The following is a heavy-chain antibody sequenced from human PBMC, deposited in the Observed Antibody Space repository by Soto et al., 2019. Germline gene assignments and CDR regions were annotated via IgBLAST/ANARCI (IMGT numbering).Heavy chain of an antibody. CDR2: INGGGTA. Sequence: GGSLRLSCAASGFTFISYVINWVRQAPEKGLEWVSAINGGGTAYYTNSVKGRFTISRDNSKNTVYLEMNSLTAEGTAIYYCARDQIGYARFDYWGQGAQVTVSS. CDR1: GFTFISYV. CDR3: ARDQIGYARFDY. D-gene: IGHD2-2*01. J-gene: IGHJ4*02. V-gene: IGHV3-23*01.